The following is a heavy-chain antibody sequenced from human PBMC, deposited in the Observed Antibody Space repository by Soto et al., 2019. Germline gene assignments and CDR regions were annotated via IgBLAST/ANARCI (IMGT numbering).Heavy chain of an antibody. CDR2: ISSSSSYI. Sequence: GGSLRLSCAASGFTFSSYSMNWVRQAPGKGLEWVSSISSSSSYIYYADSVKGRFTISRDNAKNSLYLQMNSLRAEDTAVYYCARLKVGATSWFDPWGQGTLVTVSS. V-gene: IGHV3-21*01. CDR1: GFTFSSYS. J-gene: IGHJ5*02. D-gene: IGHD1-26*01. CDR3: ARLKVGATSWFDP.